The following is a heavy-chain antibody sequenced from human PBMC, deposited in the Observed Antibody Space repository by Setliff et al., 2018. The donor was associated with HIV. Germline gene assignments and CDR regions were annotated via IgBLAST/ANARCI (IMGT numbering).Heavy chain of an antibody. CDR2: ISSSSSTI. D-gene: IGHD1-26*01. V-gene: IGHV3-11*04. CDR3: ARDGGSSPSPVSDY. CDR1: GFTFSDYS. Sequence: PGGSLRLSCTASGFTFSDYSMSWIRQAPGKGLEWVSYISSSSSTIHHSDSVKGRFTISRDNAKNSLYLQMNSLRAEDTAVYYCARDGGSSPSPVSDYWGQGTLVTVSS. J-gene: IGHJ4*02.